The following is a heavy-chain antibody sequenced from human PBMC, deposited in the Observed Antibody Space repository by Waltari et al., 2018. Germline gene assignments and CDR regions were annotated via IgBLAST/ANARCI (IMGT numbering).Heavy chain of an antibody. CDR3: AMGGGGRGYSGYDVEDY. J-gene: IGHJ4*02. CDR2: ISYDGSNK. Sequence: QVQLVESGGGVVQPGRSLRLSCAASGFTFSSYAMHWVRQAPGKGLEWVAVISYDGSNKYYADSVKGRFTISRDNSKNTLYLQMNSLRAEDTAVYYCAMGGGGRGYSGYDVEDYWGQGTLVTVSS. V-gene: IGHV3-30-3*01. CDR1: GFTFSSYA. D-gene: IGHD5-12*01.